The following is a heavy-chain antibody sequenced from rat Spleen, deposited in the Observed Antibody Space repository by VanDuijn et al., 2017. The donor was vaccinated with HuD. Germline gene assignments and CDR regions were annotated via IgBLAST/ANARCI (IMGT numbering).Heavy chain of an antibody. V-gene: IGHV3-3*01. J-gene: IGHJ3*01. CDR1: DHSITNGYR. CDR3: ARSEGTHYFLPFAD. D-gene: IGHD1-11*01. CDR2: INSAGNT. Sequence: EVQLQESGPGLVKPSQSLSLTCSVTDHSITNGYRWNWIRKFPGNKLEWMGYINSAGNTLYNPSLKSRISITRDTSKNQFFLQVNSVTTEDTATYYCARSEGTHYFLPFADWGQGTLVTVSS.